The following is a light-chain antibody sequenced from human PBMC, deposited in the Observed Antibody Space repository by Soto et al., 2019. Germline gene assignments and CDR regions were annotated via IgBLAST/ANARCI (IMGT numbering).Light chain of an antibody. V-gene: IGKV3D-20*02. Sequence: EIVLTQSPGTLSLSPGERATLSCRASQSVSSSYLAWYQQKPGQAPRLLIYDASNRATGIPARSSGSGSGTDFTLTISSLEPEDFAVYYCQQRSNWPWTFGQGTKVDIK. CDR1: QSVSSSY. CDR3: QQRSNWPWT. CDR2: DAS. J-gene: IGKJ1*01.